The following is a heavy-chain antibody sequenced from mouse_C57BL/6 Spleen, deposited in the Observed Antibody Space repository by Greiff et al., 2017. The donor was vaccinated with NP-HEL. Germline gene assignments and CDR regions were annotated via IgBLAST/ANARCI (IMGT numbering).Heavy chain of an antibody. CDR3: ARERNYYGSSYDYAMDY. Sequence: VKLMESGAELARPGASVKLSCKASGYTFTSYGISWVKQRTGQGLEWIGEIYPRSGNTYYNEKFKGKATLTADKSSSTAYMELRSLTSEDSAVYFCARERNYYGSSYDYAMDYWGQGTSVTVSS. D-gene: IGHD1-1*01. CDR1: GYTFTSYG. CDR2: IYPRSGNT. V-gene: IGHV1-81*01. J-gene: IGHJ4*01.